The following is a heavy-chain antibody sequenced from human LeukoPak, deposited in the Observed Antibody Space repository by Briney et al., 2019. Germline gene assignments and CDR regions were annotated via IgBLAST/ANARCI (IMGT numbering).Heavy chain of an antibody. CDR3: ARGSHTGDSAFDY. D-gene: IGHD3-16*01. CDR2: INPSGGST. CDR1: GYTFTSYY. V-gene: IGHV1-46*01. J-gene: IGHJ4*02. Sequence: ASVTVSCKASGYTFTSYYMHWVRQAPGQGLEWMGLINPSGGSTSYAQKFQGRVTMTRDMSTSTVYMELSSLRSEDTAVYYCARGSHTGDSAFDYWGQGTLVTVSS.